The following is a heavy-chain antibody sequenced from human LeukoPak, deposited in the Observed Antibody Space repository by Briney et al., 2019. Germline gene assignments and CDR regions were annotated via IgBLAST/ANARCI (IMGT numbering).Heavy chain of an antibody. Sequence: PGGSLRLSCAASAFTFGSYSMNWVRQAPGKGLEWISYISSSSSTTYSADSVKGRFTISRDNAKNSLYLQMNSLRAEDTAVYYCARDRLHYGEYEKTFDYWGQGTLVTVSS. CDR3: ARDRLHYGEYEKTFDY. CDR2: ISSSSSTT. CDR1: AFTFGSYS. J-gene: IGHJ4*02. D-gene: IGHD4-17*01. V-gene: IGHV3-48*01.